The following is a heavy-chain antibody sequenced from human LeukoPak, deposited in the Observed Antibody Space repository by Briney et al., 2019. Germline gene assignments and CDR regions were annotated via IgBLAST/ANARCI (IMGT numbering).Heavy chain of an antibody. CDR3: ARESKSGDFWSGYYPDY. V-gene: IGHV3-30-3*01. D-gene: IGHD3-3*01. Sequence: GGSQRLSCAASGFTFSSYAMHWVRQAPGKGLEWVAVISYDGSNKYYADSVKGRFTISRDNSKNTLYLQMNSLRAEDTAVYYCARESKSGDFWSGYYPDYWGQGTLVTVSS. CDR1: GFTFSSYA. CDR2: ISYDGSNK. J-gene: IGHJ4*02.